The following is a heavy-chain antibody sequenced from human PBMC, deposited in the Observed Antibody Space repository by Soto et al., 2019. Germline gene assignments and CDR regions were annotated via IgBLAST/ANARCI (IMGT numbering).Heavy chain of an antibody. CDR3: ARKSSSGWYHDAFDI. J-gene: IGHJ3*02. CDR1: GFTFSSYS. Sequence: GGSLRLSCAASGFTFSSYSMNWVRQAPGKGLEWVSSISSSSSYIYYADSVKGRFTISRDNAKNSLYLQMNSLRAEDTAVYYCARKSSSGWYHDAFDIWGQGTMVTVSS. V-gene: IGHV3-21*01. CDR2: ISSSSSYI. D-gene: IGHD6-19*01.